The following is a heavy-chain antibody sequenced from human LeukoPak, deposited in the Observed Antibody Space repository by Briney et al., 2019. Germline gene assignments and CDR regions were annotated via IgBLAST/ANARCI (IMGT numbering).Heavy chain of an antibody. J-gene: IGHJ4*02. Sequence: QPGESLRLSCAASGFTLSNYWMSWVRPAPGKGLEWVANIKPDGSQKYYVDSLKGRFTISRDNAKNSLYLQMNSLRAEDTAVYYCARESRIVVPAAMSFEDYWGQGTLVTVSS. D-gene: IGHD2-2*01. CDR2: IKPDGSQK. V-gene: IGHV3-7*01. CDR1: GFTLSNYW. CDR3: ARESRIVVPAAMSFEDY.